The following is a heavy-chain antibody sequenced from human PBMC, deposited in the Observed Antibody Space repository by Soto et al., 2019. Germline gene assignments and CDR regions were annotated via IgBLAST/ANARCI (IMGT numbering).Heavy chain of an antibody. CDR1: EYTFNDAW. Sequence: GGSLRLSCVVFEYTFNDAWMSWVRQAPGKGLEWVARMNRKIDGETTDYAAPVEGRFTIARDDSKNTLYLQMSSLKIEDTAVYFCTADHWSWGQGTLVTVSS. CDR3: TADHWS. D-gene: IGHD3-3*01. V-gene: IGHV3-15*01. CDR2: MNRKIDGETT. J-gene: IGHJ4*02.